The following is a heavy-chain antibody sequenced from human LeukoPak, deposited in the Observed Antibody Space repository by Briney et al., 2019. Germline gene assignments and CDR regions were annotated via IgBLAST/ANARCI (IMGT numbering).Heavy chain of an antibody. J-gene: IGHJ5*02. D-gene: IGHD1-14*01. CDR2: IYYSGST. V-gene: IGHV4-59*01. CDR1: GDSISGYY. CDR3: ARGSAPYPESGFDP. Sequence: SETLSLTCTVSGDSISGYYWSWIRQPPGEGLEWIGYIYYSGSTNYNPSLKSRVTISVDTSKKQFSLKLSSVTAADTAVYYFARGSAPYPESGFDPWGQGTLVTVSS.